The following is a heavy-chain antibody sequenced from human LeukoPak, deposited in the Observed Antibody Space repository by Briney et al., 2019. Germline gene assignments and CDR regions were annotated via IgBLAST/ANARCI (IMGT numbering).Heavy chain of an antibody. D-gene: IGHD3-3*01. CDR1: GFTFSSYS. CDR2: ISLSSSYI. CDR3: ARADDFWSAWDY. V-gene: IGHV3-21*01. Sequence: GGSLRLSCAASGFTFSSYSMNWVRQAPGKGLEWVSSISLSSSYIYYADSVKGRFTISRDNAKGSLYLQMNSLRAEDTAVYYCARADDFWSAWDYWGQGTLVTVSS. J-gene: IGHJ4*02.